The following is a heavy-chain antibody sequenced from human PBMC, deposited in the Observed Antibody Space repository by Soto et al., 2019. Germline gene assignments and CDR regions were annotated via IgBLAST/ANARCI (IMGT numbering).Heavy chain of an antibody. D-gene: IGHD4-17*01. Sequence: QVQLEESGGGVVQPGRSLRLSCEASGVTFNTYSMHWVRQPPGTVLEWLAAIWYDGTQKYDADSVKGRFIISRDNSKKTRYLEMNSLRAEDTAVYYCARAGGTTVTGLWHFDSWGQGTLVTVSS. CDR2: IWYDGTQK. V-gene: IGHV3-33*01. CDR3: ARAGGTTVTGLWHFDS. J-gene: IGHJ4*02. CDR1: GVTFNTYS.